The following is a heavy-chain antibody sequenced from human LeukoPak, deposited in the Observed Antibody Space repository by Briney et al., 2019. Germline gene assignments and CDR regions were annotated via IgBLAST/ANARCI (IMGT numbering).Heavy chain of an antibody. Sequence: SGGSLRLSCAASGFTFSNYWMTWVRQAPGKGLEWVANIKQDGSEKYYVDSVKGRFTISRDNGKNSLYLQMNSPRAEDTAVYYCAKMGDYYDSSGYYLRVNAFDIWGQGTMVTVSS. V-gene: IGHV3-7*03. D-gene: IGHD3-22*01. CDR3: AKMGDYYDSSGYYLRVNAFDI. CDR1: GFTFSNYW. CDR2: IKQDGSEK. J-gene: IGHJ3*02.